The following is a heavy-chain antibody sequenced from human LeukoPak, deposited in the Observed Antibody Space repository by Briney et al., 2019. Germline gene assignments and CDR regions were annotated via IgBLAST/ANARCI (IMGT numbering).Heavy chain of an antibody. Sequence: GGSLRLSCAASGFTVGNSYMTWVRQGPGKGLEWVSVIYSGGNTYYADSVKGRFTISRDNAKNSLYLQMNSLRAEDTAVYYCARDSYYGGTQDYWGQGTLVTVSS. CDR3: ARDSYYGGTQDY. CDR1: GFTVGNSY. V-gene: IGHV3-53*01. D-gene: IGHD4-23*01. CDR2: IYSGGNT. J-gene: IGHJ4*02.